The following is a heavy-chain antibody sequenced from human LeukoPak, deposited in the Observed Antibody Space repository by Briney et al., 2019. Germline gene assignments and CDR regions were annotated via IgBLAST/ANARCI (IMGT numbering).Heavy chain of an antibody. CDR3: ACHPGDFDY. D-gene: IGHD3-10*01. CDR1: GFPFSSYS. V-gene: IGHV3-21*01. Sequence: GGSLRLPCAASGFPFSSYSMNWVRQPPAKGLEWVSSISSSSSYIYYADSVKGRFTISRDNAKNSLYLQMSSLRAEDTAVYYCACHPGDFDYWGQGTLVTVSS. CDR2: ISSSSSYI. J-gene: IGHJ4*02.